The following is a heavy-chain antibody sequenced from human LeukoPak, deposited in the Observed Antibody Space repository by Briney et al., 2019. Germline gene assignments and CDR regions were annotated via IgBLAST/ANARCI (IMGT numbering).Heavy chain of an antibody. D-gene: IGHD1-20*01. J-gene: IGHJ4*02. Sequence: GGSLRLSCAASGFTFSSYSMNWVRQAPGKGLEWVSSISSSSSYIYYADSVEGRFTISRDNAKNSLYLQMNSLRAEDTAVYYCARDLRYNWNDGNYWGQGTLVTVSS. CDR1: GFTFSSYS. V-gene: IGHV3-21*01. CDR2: ISSSSSYI. CDR3: ARDLRYNWNDGNY.